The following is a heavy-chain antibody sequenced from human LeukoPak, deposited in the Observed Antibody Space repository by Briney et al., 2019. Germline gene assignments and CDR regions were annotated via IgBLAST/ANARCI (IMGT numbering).Heavy chain of an antibody. V-gene: IGHV3-74*01. CDR2: INGDGSST. CDR3: ARTMTGAFFDY. CDR1: GFTFSTYW. J-gene: IGHJ4*02. D-gene: IGHD3-9*01. Sequence: GGSLRLSCAASGFTFSTYWIHWVRQAPGKGLVWVSHINGDGSSTSYADSVKGRFAISRNNAKNTLYLQMNSLRAEDTAVYYCARTMTGAFFDYWGQGALVTVSS.